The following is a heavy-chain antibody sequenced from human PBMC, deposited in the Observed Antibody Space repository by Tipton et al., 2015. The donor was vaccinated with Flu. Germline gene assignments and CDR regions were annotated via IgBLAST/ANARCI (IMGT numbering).Heavy chain of an antibody. V-gene: IGHV4-39*01. Sequence: TLSLTCTVSGGSISSSSYYWGWIRQPPGKGLEWIGSIYYSGSTYYNPSLKSRVTISVDTSKNQFSLKLSSVTAADTAVYYCASGTMVRGVIPRAFDIWGQGTMVTVSS. J-gene: IGHJ3*02. D-gene: IGHD3-10*01. CDR1: GGSISSSSYY. CDR2: IYYSGST. CDR3: ASGTMVRGVIPRAFDI.